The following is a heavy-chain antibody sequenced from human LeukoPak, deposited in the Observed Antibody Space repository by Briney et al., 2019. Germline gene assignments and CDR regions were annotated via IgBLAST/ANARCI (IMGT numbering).Heavy chain of an antibody. D-gene: IGHD3-3*01. J-gene: IGHJ5*02. V-gene: IGHV4-34*01. CDR2: INHSGST. Sequence: PSETLSLTCAVYGGSFSGYYWSWIRQPPGKGLEWIGEINHSGSTNYNPSLKSRVTISVDTSKNQFSLKLSSVTAADTAVYYCARGGYGFWSGYRRFDPWGQGTLVTVSS. CDR3: ARGGYGFWSGYRRFDP. CDR1: GGSFSGYY.